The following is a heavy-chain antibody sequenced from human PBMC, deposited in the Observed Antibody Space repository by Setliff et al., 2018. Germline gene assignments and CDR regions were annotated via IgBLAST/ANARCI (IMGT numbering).Heavy chain of an antibody. D-gene: IGHD4-17*01. Sequence: PSETLSLTCAVYSGSFSGYFWSWIRQPPGKGLEWIGEINHSGSTNYNPSLKSRVTMSVDTSKNQFSLKLSSVTAADTAVYYCARSTVTTDYYYYYMDVWGKGTTVTVSS. CDR3: ARSTVTTDYYYYYMDV. CDR2: INHSGST. CDR1: SGSFSGYF. V-gene: IGHV4-34*01. J-gene: IGHJ6*03.